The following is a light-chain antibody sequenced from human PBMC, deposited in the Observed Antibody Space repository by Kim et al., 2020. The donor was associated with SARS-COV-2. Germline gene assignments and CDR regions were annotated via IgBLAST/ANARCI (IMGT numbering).Light chain of an antibody. CDR1: QSISSY. Sequence: DIQMTQSPSSLSASVGDRVTITCRASQSISSYLNWYQQKPGKAPNLLIYAASSLQSGVPSRFSGSGSGTDFTLTISSLQPEEFATYYCQQSYTTPYTFGQGTKLEI. CDR2: AAS. CDR3: QQSYTTPYT. J-gene: IGKJ2*01. V-gene: IGKV1-39*01.